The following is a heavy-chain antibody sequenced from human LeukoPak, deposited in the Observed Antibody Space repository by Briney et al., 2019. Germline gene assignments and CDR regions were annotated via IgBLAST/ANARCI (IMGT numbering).Heavy chain of an antibody. CDR1: GFTFSNYA. Sequence: GGSLRLSCAASGFTFSNYAINWVRQAPGKGLEWVSSISGSGGNTYYADSVKGRFTISRDNSKNTLYLQMNSLRAEDTAVYYCAKDLGYSSSWYYFDYWGQGTLVTVSS. J-gene: IGHJ4*02. CDR2: ISGSGGNT. CDR3: AKDLGYSSSWYYFDY. D-gene: IGHD6-13*01. V-gene: IGHV3-23*01.